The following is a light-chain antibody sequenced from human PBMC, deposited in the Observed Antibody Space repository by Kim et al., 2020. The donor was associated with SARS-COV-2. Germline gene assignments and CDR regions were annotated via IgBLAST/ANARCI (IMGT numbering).Light chain of an antibody. CDR1: ESVTSSF. CDR3: QQYGSSGWT. CDR2: GAS. J-gene: IGKJ1*01. Sequence: SLSPRERATLSCRASESVTSSFLAWYQQKPGQAPRLLMFGASRRATGIPDRFSGSGSGTDFTLTISRLEPEDFAVYYCQQYGSSGWTFGQGTKVEIK. V-gene: IGKV3-20*01.